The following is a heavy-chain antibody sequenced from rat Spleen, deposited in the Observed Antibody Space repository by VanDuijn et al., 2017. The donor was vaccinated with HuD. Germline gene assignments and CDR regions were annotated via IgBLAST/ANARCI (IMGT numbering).Heavy chain of an antibody. J-gene: IGHJ3*01. Sequence: EVQLVETRGGFVQPGRSLKLSCVGSGFTFSRYWMYWIRQAPGKGLECVSSINADGGSTYYPESVKGRFTISRDNAENTVYLQMNSLRSEDTATYYCAKRDYDGYYPFAYWGQGTLVTVSS. CDR1: GFTFSRYW. D-gene: IGHD1-12*03. V-gene: IGHV5-58*01. CDR2: INADGGST. CDR3: AKRDYDGYYPFAY.